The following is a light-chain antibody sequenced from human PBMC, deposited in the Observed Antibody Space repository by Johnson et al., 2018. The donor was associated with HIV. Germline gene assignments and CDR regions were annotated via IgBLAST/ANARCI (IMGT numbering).Light chain of an antibody. CDR2: DNN. V-gene: IGLV1-51*01. Sequence: QSVLTQPPSVSAAPGQKVTISCSGSSSNIGNNYVSWYQQLPGTAPKLLIYDNNKRPSGIPDRFSASKSGTSATLDITGLQTGDEADYYCGTWDSSLGAHYVFGSGTEVTVL. J-gene: IGLJ1*01. CDR3: GTWDSSLGAHYV. CDR1: SSNIGNNY.